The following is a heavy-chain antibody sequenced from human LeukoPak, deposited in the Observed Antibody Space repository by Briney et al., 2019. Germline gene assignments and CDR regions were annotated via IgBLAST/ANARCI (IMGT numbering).Heavy chain of an antibody. CDR2: FDPEDGET. V-gene: IGHV1-24*01. CDR3: AVYPLRLGELSMSLSDAFDI. D-gene: IGHD3-16*02. Sequence: ASVKVSXKVSGYTLTELSMHWVRQAPGKGLEWIGGFDPEDGETIYAQKFQGRVTMTEDTSTDTAYMELSSLRSEDTAVYYCAVYPLRLGELSMSLSDAFDIWGQGTMVTVSS. CDR1: GYTLTELS. J-gene: IGHJ3*02.